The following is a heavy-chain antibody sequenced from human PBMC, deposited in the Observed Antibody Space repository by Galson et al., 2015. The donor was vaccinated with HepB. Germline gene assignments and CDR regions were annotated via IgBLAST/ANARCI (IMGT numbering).Heavy chain of an antibody. CDR1: GGSISSYY. V-gene: IGHV4-59*01. J-gene: IGHJ4*02. D-gene: IGHD4-23*01. Sequence: QVQLQESGPGLVKPSETLSLTCTVSGGSISSYYWSWIRQPPGKGLEWIGYIYYSGSTNYNPSLKSRVTISVDTSKNQFSLRLSSVTAADTAAYYCARMRWSGSILDYWGQGTLVTVSS. CDR2: IYYSGST. CDR3: ARMRWSGSILDY.